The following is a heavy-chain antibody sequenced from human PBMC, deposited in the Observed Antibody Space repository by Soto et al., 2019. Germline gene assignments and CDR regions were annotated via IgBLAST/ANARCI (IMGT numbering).Heavy chain of an antibody. CDR3: ARDIIRGYSGYDWGLTNCGGDCYAFDI. J-gene: IGHJ3*02. D-gene: IGHD5-12*01. CDR1: GGTFSSYA. CDR2: IIPIFGTA. Sequence: GASVKVSCKASGGTFSSYAISWVRQAPGQGLEWMGGIIPIFGTANYAQKFQGRVTITADESTSTAYMELSSLRSEDTAVYYCARDIIRGYSGYDWGLTNCGGDCYAFDIWGQGTMVTVSS. V-gene: IGHV1-69*13.